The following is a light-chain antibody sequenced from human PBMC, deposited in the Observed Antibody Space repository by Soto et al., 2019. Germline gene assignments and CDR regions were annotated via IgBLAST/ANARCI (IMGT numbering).Light chain of an antibody. CDR3: QHYNSYSEA. CDR2: KAS. V-gene: IGKV1-5*03. CDR1: QTISSW. Sequence: DTQMTQSPSTLSGSVGDRVTITCRASQTISSWLAWYQQKPGEAPKLLIYKASTLKSGVPSRFSGSGSGTEFTLTISSLQPDDVATYYCQHYNSYSEACGQGTKVDIK. J-gene: IGKJ1*01.